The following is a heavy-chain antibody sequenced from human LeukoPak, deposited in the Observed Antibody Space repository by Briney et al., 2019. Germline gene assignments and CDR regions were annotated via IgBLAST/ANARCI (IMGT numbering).Heavy chain of an antibody. CDR1: GFTFDDYA. D-gene: IGHD3-10*01. J-gene: IGHJ4*02. V-gene: IGHV3-43*02. CDR3: AKDWGYGSGSYF. Sequence: GGSLRLSCAASGFTFDDYAMHWVRQAPGKGLVWVSLISGDGGSTYYADSVKGRFTISRDNSKNSLYLQMNSLRTEDTALYYCAKDWGYGSGSYFWGQGTLVTVSS. CDR2: ISGDGGST.